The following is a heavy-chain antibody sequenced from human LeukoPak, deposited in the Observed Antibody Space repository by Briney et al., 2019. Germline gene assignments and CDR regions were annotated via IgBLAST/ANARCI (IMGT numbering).Heavy chain of an antibody. J-gene: IGHJ3*02. CDR1: GFTFSSYS. CDR2: ISGSGGST. Sequence: GGSLRLSCAASGFTFSSYSMNWVRQAPGKGLEWVSAISGSGGSTYYADSVKGRFTISRDNSKNTLYLQMNSLRAEDTAVYYCAKALLGDYGDYVGSAFDIWGQGTMVTVSS. V-gene: IGHV3-23*01. D-gene: IGHD4-17*01. CDR3: AKALLGDYGDYVGSAFDI.